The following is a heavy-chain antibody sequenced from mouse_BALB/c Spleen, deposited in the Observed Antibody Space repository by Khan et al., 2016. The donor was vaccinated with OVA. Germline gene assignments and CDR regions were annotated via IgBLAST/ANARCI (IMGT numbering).Heavy chain of an antibody. J-gene: IGHJ3*01. Sequence: QVQLTESGPELVKPGASVKISCKASGYTFTDYYIKWVKQKPGQGLECIGWIYPGRGNTKYNEKFKDKATLTVDTSTTTTYMYLSSLTAEDTAAYYCARGNYYGSTSWFGYWGQGTLVTVSA. CDR3: ARGNYYGSTSWFGY. CDR1: GYTFTDYY. CDR2: IYPGRGNT. V-gene: IGHV1-84*02. D-gene: IGHD1-1*01.